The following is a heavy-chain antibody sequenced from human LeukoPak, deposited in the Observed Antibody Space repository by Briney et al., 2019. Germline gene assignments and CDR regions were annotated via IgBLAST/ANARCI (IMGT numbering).Heavy chain of an antibody. Sequence: SETLSLTCTVSGGSISSSSYYWGWIRQPPGKGLEWIGSIYYSGSTYYNPSLKSRVTISVDTSKNQFSLKLSSVTAADTAVYYCARLVEVRGEKPMPYWGQGTLVTVSS. V-gene: IGHV4-39*01. CDR2: IYYSGST. CDR3: ARLVEVRGEKPMPY. CDR1: GGSISSSSYY. D-gene: IGHD3-10*01. J-gene: IGHJ4*02.